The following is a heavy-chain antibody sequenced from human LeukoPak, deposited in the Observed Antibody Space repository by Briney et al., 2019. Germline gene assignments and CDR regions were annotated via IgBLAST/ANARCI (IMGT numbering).Heavy chain of an antibody. CDR2: SSGRSSYT. D-gene: IGHD4-23*01. Sequence: PAGSLRRSCAASGFTFSDFYMRRIRQAPGKGLEWGSCSSGRSSYTNYADSVKGRFTISRDNVKNSLYLEMNSLRADDTAVYFCARQTRSVDPLTYWGPGTLVTVSS. V-gene: IGHV3-11*03. CDR1: GFTFSDFY. J-gene: IGHJ4*02. CDR3: ARQTRSVDPLTY.